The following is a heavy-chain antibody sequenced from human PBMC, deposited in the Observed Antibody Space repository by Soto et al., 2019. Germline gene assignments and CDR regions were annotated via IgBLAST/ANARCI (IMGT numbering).Heavy chain of an antibody. CDR3: ARSYSGYATYWFDP. V-gene: IGHV1-18*01. Sequence: ASVKVSCKASGYTFTSYGISWVRQAPGQGLEWMGWISAYNGKTNYAQKLQGRVTITTDTSTSTAYMELSSLRSDDTAVYYCARSYSGYATYWFDPCGQGPLVTVSS. CDR2: ISAYNGKT. D-gene: IGHD5-12*01. CDR1: GYTFTSYG. J-gene: IGHJ5*02.